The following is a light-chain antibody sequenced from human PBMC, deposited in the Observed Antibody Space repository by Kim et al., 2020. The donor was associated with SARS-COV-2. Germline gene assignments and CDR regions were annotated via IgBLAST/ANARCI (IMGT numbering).Light chain of an antibody. CDR2: DVS. CDR1: SCAVSGYNY. V-gene: IGLV2-14*03. Sequence: QSITISGTGTSCAVSGYNYVSWYEQHPAKAPNLMIYDVSNRPSGVSNRFSGSKSGNTASLTISGLQAEDEADYYCSSYTSSSTLWVFGGGTQLTVL. CDR3: SSYTSSSTLWV. J-gene: IGLJ3*02.